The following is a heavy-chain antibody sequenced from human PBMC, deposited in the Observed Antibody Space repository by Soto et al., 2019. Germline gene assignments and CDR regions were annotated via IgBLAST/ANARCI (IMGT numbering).Heavy chain of an antibody. V-gene: IGHV3-53*01. CDR3: ARDPPGIAASGGGG. CDR1: GFTVSNNY. J-gene: IGHJ4*02. D-gene: IGHD6-13*01. CDR2: IYSGGST. Sequence: VQLVESGGGLIQPGGSLRLSCAASGFTVSNNYMRWVRQAPGKGLEWVSLIYSGGSTHYADSVKGRFTISRDNSKNTLYLQMTSLRVEDTAVYYCARDPPGIAASGGGGWGQGTLVTVSS.